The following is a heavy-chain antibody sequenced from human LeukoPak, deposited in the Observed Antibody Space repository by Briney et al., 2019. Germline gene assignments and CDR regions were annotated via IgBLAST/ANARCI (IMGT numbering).Heavy chain of an antibody. CDR1: GYTFTSYD. CDR3: ARGKIAARAFDI. D-gene: IGHD6-6*01. V-gene: IGHV1-8*01. J-gene: IGHJ3*02. Sequence: ASVKVSCKASGYTFTSYDINWVRQATGQGLEWMGWMNPNSGNTGYAQKFQGRVTMTRNTSISTAYMELSSLRSEDTAVYYYARGKIAARAFDIWGQGTMVTVSS. CDR2: MNPNSGNT.